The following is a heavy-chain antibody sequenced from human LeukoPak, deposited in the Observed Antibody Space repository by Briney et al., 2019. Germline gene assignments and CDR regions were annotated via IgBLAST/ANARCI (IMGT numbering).Heavy chain of an antibody. CDR1: GFPFSIYE. J-gene: IGHJ3*02. V-gene: IGHV3-48*03. D-gene: IGHD5-24*01. Sequence: GGSLRLSCAVSGFPFSIYEMNWVRQAPGKGLEWVSNIGSSGTTIYYADSVKGRFSISRDNAKNSLYLQMNSLSSEDMALYFCAKDENRWLAPHAFDIWGQGTMVTVSS. CDR2: IGSSGTTI. CDR3: AKDENRWLAPHAFDI.